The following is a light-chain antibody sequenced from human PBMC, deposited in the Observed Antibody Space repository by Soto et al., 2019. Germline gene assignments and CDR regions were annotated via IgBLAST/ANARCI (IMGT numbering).Light chain of an antibody. CDR2: GAS. CDR1: QSVSSSY. J-gene: IGKJ5*01. CDR3: QQRSNWPIT. Sequence: EIVLTQSPGTLSLSPGERATLYCRASQSVSSSYLAWYQQKPGQAPRLLIYGASSRATGIPDRFSGSGSGTDFTLTISSLEPEDFAVYYCQQRSNWPITFGQGTRLEIK. V-gene: IGKV3D-20*02.